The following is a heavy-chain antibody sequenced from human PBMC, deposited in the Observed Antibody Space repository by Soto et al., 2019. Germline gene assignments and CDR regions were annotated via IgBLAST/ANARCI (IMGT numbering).Heavy chain of an antibody. CDR2: IDSSSSTI. J-gene: IGHJ4*02. V-gene: IGHV3-48*02. CDR3: ASATAYFDN. CDR1: GVTFSTYS. Sequence: EVQLVESGGNSVQPGGSLRLSCAASGVTFSTYSMDWVRQAPGKGLEWVSYIDSSSSTIYYADSVKGRCTISRDNAKNALELQMNSLRDEDTAVYYCASATAYFDNWGQGTLVTVSS.